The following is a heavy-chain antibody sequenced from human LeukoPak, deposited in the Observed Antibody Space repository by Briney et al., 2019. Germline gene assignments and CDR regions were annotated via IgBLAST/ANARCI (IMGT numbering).Heavy chain of an antibody. J-gene: IGHJ4*02. Sequence: GASVKVSCKASGYTFTGYYMHWGRQAPGQGLEWMGWINPNSGGTNYAQKFQGRATITRDTSISTAYMELSRLRSDDTAVYYCARGTTVTVDYWGQGTLVTVSS. CDR3: ARGTTVTVDY. V-gene: IGHV1-2*02. CDR1: GYTFTGYY. CDR2: INPNSGGT. D-gene: IGHD4-17*01.